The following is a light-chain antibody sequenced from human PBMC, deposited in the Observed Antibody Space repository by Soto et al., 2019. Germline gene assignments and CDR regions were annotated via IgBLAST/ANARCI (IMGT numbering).Light chain of an antibody. V-gene: IGKV3-11*01. CDR3: QQRSNWPPA. J-gene: IGKJ2*01. CDR1: QSVSSY. CDR2: DAS. Sequence: EIVLTQSPATLSLSPGERATLSCRASQSVSSYLAWYQQKPGQAPRLLIYDASNRATGIPARFSGSGSGTDFPLTISSLEPEDLAVYHCQQRSNWPPAFGQGTKLEI.